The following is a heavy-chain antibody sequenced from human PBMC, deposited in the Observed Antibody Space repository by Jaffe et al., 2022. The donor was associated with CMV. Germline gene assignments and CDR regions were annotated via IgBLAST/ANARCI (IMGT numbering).Heavy chain of an antibody. CDR2: ISSSSSYI. CDR1: GFIFSSYS. CDR3: AREGYCSSTSCYHGMDV. V-gene: IGHV3-21*01. J-gene: IGHJ6*02. D-gene: IGHD2-2*01. Sequence: EVQLVESGGGLVKPGGSLRLSCAASGFIFSSYSMNWVRQAPGKGLEWVSSISSSSSYIYYADSVKGRFTISRDNAKNSLYLQMNSLRAEDTAVYYCAREGYCSSTSCYHGMDVWGQGTTVTVSS.